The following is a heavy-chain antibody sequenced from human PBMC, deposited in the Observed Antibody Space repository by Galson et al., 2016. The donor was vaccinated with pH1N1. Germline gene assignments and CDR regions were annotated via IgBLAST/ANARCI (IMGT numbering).Heavy chain of an antibody. Sequence: SVKVSCKASGGTFGSYGINWVRQAPGQGLEWMGGIIPIFNTVKYAQNFQGRVTITADESTTTAYMELSSLRSEDTAVYFCAREYYYDTDLSDWYFHLWGRGTLLTVSS. V-gene: IGHV1-69*13. CDR2: IIPIFNTV. CDR1: GGTFGSYG. CDR3: AREYYYDTDLSDWYFHL. J-gene: IGHJ2*01. D-gene: IGHD3-22*01.